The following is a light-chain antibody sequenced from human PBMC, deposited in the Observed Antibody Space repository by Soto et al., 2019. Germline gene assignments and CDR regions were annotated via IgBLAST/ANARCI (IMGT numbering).Light chain of an antibody. CDR3: GSYTTSSNYV. CDR2: DVS. J-gene: IGLJ1*01. Sequence: QSVLTQPASLSGSPGQSITISCTGTISDVGSYNYVSWYQQYPGKAPKLMIYDVSTLPSGVSDRFSGSKSGNTASLTISGLRAEDEADYYCGSYTTSSNYVFGTGTKVTVL. V-gene: IGLV2-14*03. CDR1: ISDVGSYNY.